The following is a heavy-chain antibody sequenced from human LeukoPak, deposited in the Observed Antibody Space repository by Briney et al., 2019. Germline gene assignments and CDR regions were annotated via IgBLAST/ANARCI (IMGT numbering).Heavy chain of an antibody. CDR3: ARDSRYDYVWGSYRYSYYFDY. CDR2: ISYDGSNK. J-gene: IGHJ4*02. CDR1: GFTFSSYA. Sequence: PGGSLRLSCAASGFTFSSYAMHWVRQAPGKGLEWVAVISYDGSNKYYADSVKGRFTISRDNSKNTLYLQMNSLRAEDTAVYYCARDSRYDYVWGSYRYSYYFDYWGQGTLVTVSS. V-gene: IGHV3-30*04. D-gene: IGHD3-16*02.